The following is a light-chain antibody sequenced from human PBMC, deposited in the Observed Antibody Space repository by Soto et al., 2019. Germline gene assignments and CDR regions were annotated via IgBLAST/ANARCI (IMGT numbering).Light chain of an antibody. Sequence: EIVMTQSPAILSVSPGERATLSCRANQSISNNLGWYQQKPGQAPRRLIYGAATMATGIPARFSGSGSGTDFTLTINSLQSEDFAVYYCQMYNSYVGTFGGGTKVDIK. J-gene: IGKJ4*02. CDR1: QSISNN. CDR2: GAA. V-gene: IGKV3-15*01. CDR3: QMYNSYVGT.